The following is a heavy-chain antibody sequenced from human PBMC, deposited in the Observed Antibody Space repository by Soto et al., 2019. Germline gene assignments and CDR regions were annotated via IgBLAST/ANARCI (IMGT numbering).Heavy chain of an antibody. V-gene: IGHV4-34*01. Sequence: PSETLSLTCAVYGGSFSVYYWSWIRQPPGKGLEWIGEINHSGSTNYDPSLKSRVTISVDTSKNQFSLKLSSVTAADTAVYYCARGVPYYYDSSGLFDYWGQGTLVTVSS. CDR2: INHSGST. J-gene: IGHJ4*02. CDR1: GGSFSVYY. CDR3: ARGVPYYYDSSGLFDY. D-gene: IGHD3-22*01.